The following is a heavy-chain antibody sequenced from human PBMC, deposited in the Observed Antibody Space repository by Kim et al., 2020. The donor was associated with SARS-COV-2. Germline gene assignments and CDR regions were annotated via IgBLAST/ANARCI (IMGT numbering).Heavy chain of an antibody. CDR1: GGTFSSYA. D-gene: IGHD3-22*01. Sequence: SVKVSCKASGGTFSSYAISWVRQAPGQGLEWMGGIIPIFGTANYAQKFQGRVTITADESTSTAYMELSSLRSEDTAVYYCARGDSSGYYDAVGAFDIWGQGTMVTVSS. V-gene: IGHV1-69*13. CDR2: IIPIFGTA. J-gene: IGHJ3*02. CDR3: ARGDSSGYYDAVGAFDI.